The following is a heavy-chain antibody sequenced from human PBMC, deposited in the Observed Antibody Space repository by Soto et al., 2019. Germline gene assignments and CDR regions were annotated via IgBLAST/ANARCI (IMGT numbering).Heavy chain of an antibody. V-gene: IGHV1-18*01. CDR1: GYTFYSHS. Sequence: QAQLVQSGAEVKKPGASVKVSCKASGYTFYSHSISWVRQAPGQGLEWMGRISAANGNTKYAQKFRGRVTMTTDTSTSTVYMELRNLRSDATAVYYCARCIQQDYYYGMDVWGQGTTVTFSS. J-gene: IGHJ6*02. CDR3: ARCIQQDYYYGMDV. CDR2: ISAANGNT. D-gene: IGHD5-18*01.